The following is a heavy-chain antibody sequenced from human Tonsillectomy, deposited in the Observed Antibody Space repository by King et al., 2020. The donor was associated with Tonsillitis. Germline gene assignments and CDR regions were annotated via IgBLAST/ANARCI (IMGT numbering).Heavy chain of an antibody. CDR1: GGSFSDYY. V-gene: IGHV4-34*01. J-gene: IGHJ3*02. CDR3: ASHEINIVGATQMIPGDAFDI. CDR2: INHGGST. Sequence: VQLQQWGAGLLKPSETLSLTCAVYGGSFSDYYWSWIRQPPGKGLEWIGEINHGGSTNYNPSLKSRVTISVDTSKNQFSLKLSSVTAADTAVYYCASHEINIVGATQMIPGDAFDIWGKGTRVTVSS. D-gene: IGHD1-26*01.